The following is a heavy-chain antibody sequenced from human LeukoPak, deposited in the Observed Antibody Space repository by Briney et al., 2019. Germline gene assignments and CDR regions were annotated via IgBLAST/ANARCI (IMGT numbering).Heavy chain of an antibody. J-gene: IGHJ4*02. V-gene: IGHV4-39*01. CDR3: ARLSGGNPDY. CDR1: GGSISSSSYY. D-gene: IGHD4-23*01. CDR2: IYYSGST. Sequence: SETLSLTCTVSGGSISSSSYYWGWIRQPPGKGLEWIGSIYYSGSTYYNPSLKSRVTISVDTSKNQFSLKLSSVTAADTAVYYCARLSGGNPDYWGQGTLVTASS.